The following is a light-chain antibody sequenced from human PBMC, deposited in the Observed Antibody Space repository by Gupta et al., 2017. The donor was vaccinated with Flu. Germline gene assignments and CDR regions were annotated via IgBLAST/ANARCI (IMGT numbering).Light chain of an antibody. J-gene: IGKJ1*01. V-gene: IGKV3D-15*01. CDR3: QHYYNWPPWT. Sequence: EIVMTQSPATLSVSPGERATLSCRASQSVSSNLAWYQQKPGQAPRLLIYGASTRATGISARFSGSGSGADFPLTISNLQSEDFAVYYCQHYYNWPPWTFGQGTKVEIK. CDR2: GAS. CDR1: QSVSSN.